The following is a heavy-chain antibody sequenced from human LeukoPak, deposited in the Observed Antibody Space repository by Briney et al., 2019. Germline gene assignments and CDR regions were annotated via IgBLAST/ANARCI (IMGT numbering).Heavy chain of an antibody. CDR1: GGSISSYY. D-gene: IGHD2-15*01. CDR2: IYYSGST. V-gene: IGHV4-59*08. J-gene: IGHJ5*02. Sequence: SETLSLTCTVSGGSISSYYWSWIRQPPGKGLEWIGYIYYSGSTNYNPSLKSRVTISVDTSKNQFSLKLSSVTAADTAVYYCARSLEEKGGSSYEVGWFDPWGQGTLVTVSS. CDR3: ARSLEEKGGSSYEVGWFDP.